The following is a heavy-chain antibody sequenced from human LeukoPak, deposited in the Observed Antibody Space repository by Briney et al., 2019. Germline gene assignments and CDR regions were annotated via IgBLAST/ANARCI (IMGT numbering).Heavy chain of an antibody. D-gene: IGHD5-18*01. CDR3: ARGHEAWGRVYSYRGFDY. CDR2: ISYDGSNK. V-gene: IGHV3-30*09. J-gene: IGHJ4*02. CDR1: GFTFSSYA. Sequence: GGSLRLSCAPSGFTFSSYAMHWVRQAPGKGLEWVAVISYDGSNKYYADSVRGRFASSRDNSKNTLYLQMNSLRAEDTAVYYCARGHEAWGRVYSYRGFDYWGQGTLVAVSS.